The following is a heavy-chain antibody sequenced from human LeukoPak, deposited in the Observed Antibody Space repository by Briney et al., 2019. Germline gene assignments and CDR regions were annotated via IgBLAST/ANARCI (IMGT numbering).Heavy chain of an antibody. CDR3: AKDTGVDIVVAPAHGMDV. CDR1: GFTFTTYA. Sequence: GGSLRLSCAASGFTFTTYAMSWVRQAPGKGLEWVSGISGSGGSTYYADSVKGRFTISRDYSKNTLYLQMNSLRAEDTAVYYCAKDTGVDIVVAPAHGMDVWGQGTTVTVSS. CDR2: ISGSGGST. V-gene: IGHV3-23*01. D-gene: IGHD2-2*01. J-gene: IGHJ6*02.